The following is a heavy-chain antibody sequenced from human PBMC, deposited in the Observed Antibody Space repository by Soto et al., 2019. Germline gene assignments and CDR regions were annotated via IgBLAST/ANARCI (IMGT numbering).Heavy chain of an antibody. J-gene: IGHJ6*02. CDR3: AKDLVGAADEYYYYYYGMDV. CDR2: ISYDGSNK. D-gene: IGHD2-15*01. CDR1: GFTFSSYS. Sequence: HPGGALRLSCAASGFTFSSYSMHWVRQAPGKGLEWVAVISYDGSNKYYADSVKGRFTISRDNSKNTLYLQMNSLRAEDTAVYYCAKDLVGAADEYYYYYYGMDVWGQGTTVTVSS. V-gene: IGHV3-30*18.